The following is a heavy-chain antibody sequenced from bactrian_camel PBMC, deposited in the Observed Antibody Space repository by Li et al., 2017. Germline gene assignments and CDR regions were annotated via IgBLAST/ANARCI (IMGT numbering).Heavy chain of an antibody. V-gene: IGHV3S40*01. D-gene: IGHD2*01. CDR3: ASDGWWLLPEYNY. CDR1: GFTDPSYC. CDR2: IASGSSGGGT. J-gene: IGHJ4*01. Sequence: DVQLVESGGGSVQAGESLTLSCSASGFTDPSYCMGWSRQAPGKGLEWVSTIASGSSGGGTYYTDSVKGRFTISHAGDTLYLQMNSLKPEDTGMYYCASDGWWLLPEYNYWGQGTQVTVS.